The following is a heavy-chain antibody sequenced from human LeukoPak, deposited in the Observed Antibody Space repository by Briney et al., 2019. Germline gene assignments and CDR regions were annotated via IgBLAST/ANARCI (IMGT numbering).Heavy chain of an antibody. Sequence: DSVKGRFTISRDNSKNTLYLQMNSLRAEDTAVYYCARDRSALFDYWGQGTLVTVSS. D-gene: IGHD6-13*01. CDR3: ARDRSALFDY. V-gene: IGHV3-30*07. J-gene: IGHJ4*02.